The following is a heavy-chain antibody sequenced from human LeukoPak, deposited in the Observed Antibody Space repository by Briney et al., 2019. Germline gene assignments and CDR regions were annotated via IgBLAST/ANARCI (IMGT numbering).Heavy chain of an antibody. J-gene: IGHJ1*01. Sequence: PSETLSLTCAVYGGSFSGYYWSWIRQPPGKGLEWIGEINHSGSTKYNPPLKSRVTISVDTSKNQFSLKLSSVTAADTAVYYCARAVGDSSGYYYVLYFQHWGQGTLVTVSS. V-gene: IGHV4-34*01. CDR3: ARAVGDSSGYYYVLYFQH. CDR1: GGSFSGYY. CDR2: INHSGST. D-gene: IGHD3-22*01.